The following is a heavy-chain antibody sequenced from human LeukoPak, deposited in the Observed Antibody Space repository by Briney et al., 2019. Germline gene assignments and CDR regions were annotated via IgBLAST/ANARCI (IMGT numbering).Heavy chain of an antibody. D-gene: IGHD1-1*01. CDR3: AREYDLTPIYYFDY. CDR2: ISYDGSNK. J-gene: IGHJ4*02. Sequence: GGSLRLSCAASGFTFSSYAMHWDRQAPGKGLEWVAVISYDGSNKYYADSVKGRFTTSRDNSKNTLYLQMNSLRAEDTAVYYCAREYDLTPIYYFDYWGQGTLVTVSS. V-gene: IGHV3-30*04. CDR1: GFTFSSYA.